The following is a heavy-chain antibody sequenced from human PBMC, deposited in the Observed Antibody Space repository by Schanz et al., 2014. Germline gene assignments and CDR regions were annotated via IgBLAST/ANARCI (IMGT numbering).Heavy chain of an antibody. Sequence: QLQLQESGPGLVKPSETLSLTCTVSGGSISSSNYYWGWIRQPPGKGLEWIESIYYSGSTYYNPSFKSRVTTSVDTSKNQFSLKLNSVPAADTAVYYCARQFYDILTGYWFPYYFDYWGQGTLVTVSS. J-gene: IGHJ4*02. V-gene: IGHV4-39*01. D-gene: IGHD3-9*01. CDR3: ARQFYDILTGYWFPYYFDY. CDR1: GGSISSSNYY. CDR2: IYYSGST.